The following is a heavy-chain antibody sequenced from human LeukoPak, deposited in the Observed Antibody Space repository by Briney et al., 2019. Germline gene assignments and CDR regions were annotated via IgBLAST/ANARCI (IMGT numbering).Heavy chain of an antibody. CDR1: GFTARNNY. CDR2: IYSGGSA. CDR3: GTGERMVRGDGVDY. J-gene: IGHJ4*02. D-gene: IGHD3-10*01. V-gene: IGHV3-66*01. Sequence: HAGGSLRLSCAASGFTARNNYMSWVRQAPGKGLEWVSVIYSGGSAYYADPVKGRFTISRDNSKNPLYLQMNGLRAEDTAVYFGGTGERMVRGDGVDYWGQGTLVTVSS.